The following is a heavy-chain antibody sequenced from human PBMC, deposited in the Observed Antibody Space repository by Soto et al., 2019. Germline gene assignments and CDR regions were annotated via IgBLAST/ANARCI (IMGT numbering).Heavy chain of an antibody. CDR3: ARVKDSGQLHCLAY. CDR2: ISSGGSYI. J-gene: IGHJ4*02. V-gene: IGHV3-21*01. CDR1: GFTFSTYS. D-gene: IGHD3-10*01. Sequence: EVPLVESGGGLVKPGGSLRLSCAASGFTFSTYSMNWVRQAPGKGLEWVSSISSGGSYIYYADSVKGRFTISRDNATNSLVLQMDSLIADDAAVYYCARVKDSGQLHCLAYWGQGTLVTVSS.